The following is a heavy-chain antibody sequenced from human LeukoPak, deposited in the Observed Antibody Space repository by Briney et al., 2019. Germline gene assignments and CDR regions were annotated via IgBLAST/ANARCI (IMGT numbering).Heavy chain of an antibody. CDR2: TYYSGST. CDR1: GGSISSYY. Sequence: SETLSLTCTVSGGSISSYYWSWIRQPPGKGLEWIGYTYYSGSTNYNPSLKSRVTISVDTSKNQFSLKLSSVTAADTAVYYCASTIRLQNYYYYYMDVWGKGTTVTVSS. J-gene: IGHJ6*03. V-gene: IGHV4-59*01. D-gene: IGHD4-11*01. CDR3: ASTIRLQNYYYYYMDV.